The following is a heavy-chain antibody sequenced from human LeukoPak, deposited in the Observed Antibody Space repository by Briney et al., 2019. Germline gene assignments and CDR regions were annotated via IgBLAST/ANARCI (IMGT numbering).Heavy chain of an antibody. V-gene: IGHV1-58*02. CDR1: GFTFTSSA. J-gene: IGHJ4*02. D-gene: IGHD3-22*01. CDR3: ARDLSYSRGYYYDY. Sequence: SVKVSCKASGFTFTSSAMQWVRQARGQRLEWIGWIVVGSGNTNYAQKFQERVTITRDMSTSTAYMELSSLRSEDTAVYYCARDLSYSRGYYYDYWGQGTLVTVSS. CDR2: IVVGSGNT.